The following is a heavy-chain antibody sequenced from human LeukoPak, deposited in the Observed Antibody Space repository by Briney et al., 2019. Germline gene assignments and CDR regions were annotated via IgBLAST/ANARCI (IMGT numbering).Heavy chain of an antibody. Sequence: GGSLRLSCAASGFTFSDYYMSWIRQAPGKGLEWVSYISSSGSTIYYADSVKGQFTISRDNAKNSLYLQMNSLRAEDTAVYYCAREVAYSGYDFDYWGQGTLVTVSS. CDR2: ISSSGSTI. V-gene: IGHV3-11*01. CDR3: AREVAYSGYDFDY. D-gene: IGHD5-12*01. CDR1: GFTFSDYY. J-gene: IGHJ4*02.